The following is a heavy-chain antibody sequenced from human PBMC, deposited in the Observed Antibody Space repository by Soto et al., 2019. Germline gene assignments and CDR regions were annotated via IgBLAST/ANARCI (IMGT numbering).Heavy chain of an antibody. CDR3: ARGRQYRYFDY. J-gene: IGHJ4*01. Sequence: QVQLVQSGAEVKKPGASVKVCGTTSGYTFTLFGITWVRQAPGQGLEWMGWISPYNGETKYAEKLEGRVTLSTDTSTDTAYMELTSLTSDDTAEYYCARGRQYRYFDYWGHGTLVTVSS. CDR1: GYTFTLFG. D-gene: IGHD2-2*02. V-gene: IGHV1-18*01. CDR2: ISPYNGET.